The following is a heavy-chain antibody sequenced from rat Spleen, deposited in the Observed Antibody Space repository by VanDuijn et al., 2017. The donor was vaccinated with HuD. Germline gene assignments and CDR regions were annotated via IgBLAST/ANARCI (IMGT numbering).Heavy chain of an antibody. Sequence: EVQLVESGGGLVQPGRSMKLSCASSGFTFSNYDMAWVRLAPPRGLEWVASIRCDCSITYYLASVKGRFTISRDNAKSNLYLQMDSLRSEDTSTYYCTTDRYSALDYWGQGVMVTVSS. V-gene: IGHV5-20*01. D-gene: IGHD3-3*01. CDR3: TTDRYSALDY. CDR2: IRCDCSIT. CDR1: GFTFSNYD. J-gene: IGHJ2*01.